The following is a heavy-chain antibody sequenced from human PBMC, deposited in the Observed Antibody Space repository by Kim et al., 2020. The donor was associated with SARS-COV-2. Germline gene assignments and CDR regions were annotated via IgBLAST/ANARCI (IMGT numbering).Heavy chain of an antibody. CDR2: ISGSGGST. V-gene: IGHV3-23*01. J-gene: IGHJ6*02. CDR1: GFTFSSYA. D-gene: IGHD3-22*01. Sequence: GGSLRLSCAASGFTFSSYAMSWVRQAPGKGLEWVSAISGSGGSTYYADSVKGRFTISRDNSKNTLYLQMNSLRAEDTAVYYCAKDTAYYYDSSGYYQPSGYYGMDVWGQGTTVTVSS. CDR3: AKDTAYYYDSSGYYQPSGYYGMDV.